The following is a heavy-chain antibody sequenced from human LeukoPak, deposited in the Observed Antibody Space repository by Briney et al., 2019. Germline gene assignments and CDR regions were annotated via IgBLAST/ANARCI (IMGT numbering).Heavy chain of an antibody. J-gene: IGHJ1*01. CDR1: GFTFSSYS. D-gene: IGHD6-13*01. CDR3: ARDPGSSSWYFSRPEYFQH. CDR2: ISSSSSTI. Sequence: GGSLRLSCAASGFTFSSYSMNWVRQAPGKGLEWVSYISSSSSTIYYADSVKGRFTISRDNARNSLYLQMNSLRAEDTAVYYCARDPGSSSWYFSRPEYFQHWGQGTLVTVSS. V-gene: IGHV3-48*01.